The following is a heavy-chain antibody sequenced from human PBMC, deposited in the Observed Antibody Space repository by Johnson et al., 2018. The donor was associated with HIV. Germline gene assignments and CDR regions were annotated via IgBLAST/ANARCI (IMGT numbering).Heavy chain of an antibody. CDR1: GFIFSDFA. CDR3: ARDRAVAATSGAGAFDI. Sequence: EVQLVESGGGLVQPGGSLRLSCEASGFIFSDFAMSWVRQAPGKGLEWVSVISGSTIYYADSVKGRFTISRDNDKNSLYLQMNSLRAEDTAVYYCARDRAVAATSGAGAFDIWGQGTMVTVSS. V-gene: IGHV3-69-1*01. J-gene: IGHJ3*02. D-gene: IGHD2-15*01. CDR2: ISGSTI.